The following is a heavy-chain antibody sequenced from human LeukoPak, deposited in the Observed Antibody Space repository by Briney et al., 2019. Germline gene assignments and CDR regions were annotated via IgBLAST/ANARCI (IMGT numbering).Heavy chain of an antibody. J-gene: IGHJ4*02. D-gene: IGHD3-10*01. CDR1: GYTFTGYY. CDR3: ARVSFGGDLDY. Sequence: ASVKVSCKASGYTFTGYYMHWVRQAPGQGLEWMGWINPNSGGTSYAQKFQGRVTMTRDTSISTAYMELSRLRSDDTAVYYCARVSFGGDLDYWGQGTLVTVSS. CDR2: INPNSGGT. V-gene: IGHV1-2*02.